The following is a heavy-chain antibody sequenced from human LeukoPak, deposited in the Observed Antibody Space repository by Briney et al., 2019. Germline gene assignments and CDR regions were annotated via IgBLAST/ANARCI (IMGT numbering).Heavy chain of an antibody. CDR1: GYTFTSYD. CDR3: ARLSPQGAAWSGYFWYFDY. J-gene: IGHJ4*02. V-gene: IGHV1-8*03. Sequence: ASVKVSCKASGYTFTSYDINWVRQAPGQGLKWMGWMNPNSGNTGYAQKFQGRVTITRNTSISTAYMELSSLRSEDTAVYYCARLSPQGAAWSGYFWYFDYWGQGTLVTVSS. CDR2: MNPNSGNT. D-gene: IGHD3-3*01.